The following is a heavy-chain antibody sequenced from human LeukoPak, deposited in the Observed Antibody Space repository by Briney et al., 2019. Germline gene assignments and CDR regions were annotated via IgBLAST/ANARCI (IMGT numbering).Heavy chain of an antibody. D-gene: IGHD6-13*01. CDR1: GYTFTSYG. J-gene: IGHJ4*02. CDR2: INTGNGNT. V-gene: IGHV1-3*04. Sequence: GASVKVSCKASGYTFTSYGISWVRQAPGQGLEWMGWINTGNGNTKYSQKFQARVTITRGTSASTAYMELSSLRSEDTAVYYCARDPIGSRWPYYFDYWGQGTLVTVSS. CDR3: ARDPIGSRWPYYFDY.